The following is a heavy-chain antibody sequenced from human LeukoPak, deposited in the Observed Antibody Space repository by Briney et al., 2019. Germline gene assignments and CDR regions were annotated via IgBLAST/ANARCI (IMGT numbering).Heavy chain of an antibody. V-gene: IGHV3-23*01. Sequence: PGGSLRLSCAASGFTFSSYAMSWVRQAPGKGLEWVSAISGSGGSTYYADSVKGRFTISRDNSKNTLYLQMNSLRAEDTAVYYCAKDIGSSRYYYYGMDVWGQGTTVTVSS. CDR1: GFTFSSYA. CDR3: AKDIGSSRYYYYGMDV. J-gene: IGHJ6*02. CDR2: ISGSGGST. D-gene: IGHD2-2*01.